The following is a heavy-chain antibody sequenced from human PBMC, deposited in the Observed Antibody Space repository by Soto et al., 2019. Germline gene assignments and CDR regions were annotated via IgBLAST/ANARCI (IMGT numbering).Heavy chain of an antibody. CDR3: AKARDQQWVRLPFDY. J-gene: IGHJ4*02. V-gene: IGHV3-23*01. CDR1: GFFFSSYT. Sequence: EMQLLESGGGPVQPGGSLRLSCVGSGFFFSSYTMTWVRQAPGKGLEWVSSFSATSENTYYADSVRGRFTISRDNSKNTLFLQMNSLTAEDTAMYYCAKARDQQWVRLPFDYWGQGILVIVSS. D-gene: IGHD6-19*01. CDR2: FSATSENT.